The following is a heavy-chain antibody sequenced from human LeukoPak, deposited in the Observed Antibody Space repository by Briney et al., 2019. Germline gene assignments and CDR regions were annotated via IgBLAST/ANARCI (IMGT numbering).Heavy chain of an antibody. CDR3: AGHATARVVVAATGDY. D-gene: IGHD2-15*01. CDR2: IYYSGST. V-gene: IGHV4-39*01. CDR1: GGSISTSSYY. J-gene: IGHJ4*02. Sequence: SETLSLTCTVSGGSISTSSYYWGWIRQPPGKGLEWIGSIYYSGSTYYNPSLKSRVTISVDTSKNQFSLKLTSVTAADTAVYYCAGHATARVVVAATGDYWGQGTLVTVSS.